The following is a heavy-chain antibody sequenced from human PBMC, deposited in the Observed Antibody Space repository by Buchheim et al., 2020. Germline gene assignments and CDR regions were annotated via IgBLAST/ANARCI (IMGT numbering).Heavy chain of an antibody. CDR1: GGSISSGGYS. V-gene: IGHV4-30-2*01. D-gene: IGHD2-2*02. J-gene: IGHJ6*02. CDR3: ARVRSPNCSSTSCYRAGGMDV. CDR2: IYPSGST. Sequence: QLQLQESGSGLVKPSQTLSLTCAVSGGSISSGGYSWSWIRQPPGKGLEWIGYIYPSGSTYYHPSLKSRVTISVDRSKNQFSLKLSSVTAADTAVYYCARVRSPNCSSTSCYRAGGMDVWGQGTT.